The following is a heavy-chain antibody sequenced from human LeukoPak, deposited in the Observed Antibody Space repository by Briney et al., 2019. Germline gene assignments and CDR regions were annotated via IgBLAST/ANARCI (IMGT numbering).Heavy chain of an antibody. V-gene: IGHV3-11*01. Sequence: GGSLRLSCAASGFTFSDYYMSWIRQAPGKGLEWVSYIRSSGSTLYYADSVKGRFTISRDNAKNSLYQQMNSLRAEDTAVYYCARQKQWLASYYFDYWGQGTLVTVSS. D-gene: IGHD6-19*01. CDR1: GFTFSDYY. J-gene: IGHJ4*02. CDR2: IRSSGSTL. CDR3: ARQKQWLASYYFDY.